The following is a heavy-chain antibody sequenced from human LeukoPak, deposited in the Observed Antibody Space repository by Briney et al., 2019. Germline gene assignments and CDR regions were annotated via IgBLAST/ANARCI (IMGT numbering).Heavy chain of an antibody. J-gene: IGHJ4*02. CDR2: ISSSSSTI. CDR3: AREELRYFDWLPAFVDY. D-gene: IGHD3-9*01. CDR1: GFTFSSYS. V-gene: IGHV3-48*01. Sequence: GGSLRLSCAASGFTFSSYSMNWVRQALGKGLEWVSCISSSSSTIYYADSVKGRFTISRDNAKNSLYLQMNSLRAEDTAVYYCAREELRYFDWLPAFVDYWGQGTLVTVSS.